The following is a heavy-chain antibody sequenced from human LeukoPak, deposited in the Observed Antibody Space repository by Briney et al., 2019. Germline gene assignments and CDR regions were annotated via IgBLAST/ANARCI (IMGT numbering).Heavy chain of an antibody. V-gene: IGHV1-69*04. Sequence: SVKAPCKASGGTFSSYAISWVRQAPGQGLEWMGRIIPILGIANYAQKFQGRVTITADKSTSTAYMELSSLRSEDTAVYYCARGYSIFSKGYFDYWGQGTLVTVSS. D-gene: IGHD3-3*02. CDR3: ARGYSIFSKGYFDY. CDR1: GGTFSSYA. CDR2: IIPILGIA. J-gene: IGHJ4*02.